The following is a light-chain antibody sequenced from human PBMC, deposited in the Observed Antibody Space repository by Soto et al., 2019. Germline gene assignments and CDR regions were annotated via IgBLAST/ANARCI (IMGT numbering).Light chain of an antibody. V-gene: IGKV1-33*01. J-gene: IGKJ1*01. CDR1: QTISSH. Sequence: EIHMTQSPSSLSASVGDRGTITWRVRQTISSHLNGYQQKPGKAPNLLIYDASNLETGVPSRFSGSGSGTDFTFTISSLQPEDIATYDCQPDDTLPRWTFGHGSIVDIK. CDR3: QPDDTLPRWT. CDR2: DAS.